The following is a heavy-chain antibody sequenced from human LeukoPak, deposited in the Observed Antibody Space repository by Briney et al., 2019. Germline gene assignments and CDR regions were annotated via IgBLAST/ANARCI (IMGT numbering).Heavy chain of an antibody. CDR2: ISSTSGDV. J-gene: IGHJ4*02. V-gene: IGHV3-48*01. Sequence: GGSLRLSCVASGFTFSRFGMNWVRQAPGKGLEWISHISSTSGDVYYADSVKGRFTISRGNGKSSLYLQMNSLRVEDTALYYCVRQFASWGQGTLVTASS. CDR3: VRQFAS. CDR1: GFTFSRFG.